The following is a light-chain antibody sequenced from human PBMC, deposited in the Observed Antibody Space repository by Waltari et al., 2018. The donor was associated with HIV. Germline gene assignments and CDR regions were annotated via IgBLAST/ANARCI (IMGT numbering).Light chain of an antibody. Sequence: QSVLTQPPSLSGAPGQRVLISCTGSSSNIGAGFDVHWYQQLPGTAPKLLIYGNNNRPSGVPDRFSGSKSGTSASLANTGLQAEDEADYYCQSYDSSLNTYVFGSGTKVTVL. J-gene: IGLJ1*01. CDR1: SSNIGAGFD. CDR3: QSYDSSLNTYV. CDR2: GNN. V-gene: IGLV1-40*01.